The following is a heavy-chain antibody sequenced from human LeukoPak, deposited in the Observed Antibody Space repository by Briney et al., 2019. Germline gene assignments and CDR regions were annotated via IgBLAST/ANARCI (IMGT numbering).Heavy chain of an antibody. CDR3: ATRQDIVVVPAAI. CDR1: GLTFSDYY. Sequence: PGGSLRLSCAACGLTFSDYYMSWIRQAPGKGLEWVSYISSSGSTIYYADSVKGRFTISRDNAKNSLYLQMNSLRAEDTAVYYCATRQDIVVVPAAIWGQGTLVTVSS. CDR2: ISSSGSTI. J-gene: IGHJ4*02. V-gene: IGHV3-11*01. D-gene: IGHD2-2*02.